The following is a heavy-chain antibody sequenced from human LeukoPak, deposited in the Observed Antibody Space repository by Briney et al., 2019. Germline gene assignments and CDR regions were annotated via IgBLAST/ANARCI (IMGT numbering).Heavy chain of an antibody. CDR1: GFTFSSYA. V-gene: IGHV3-23*01. CDR2: ISGSGGST. J-gene: IGHJ6*02. Sequence: GVSLRLSCAASGFTFSSYAMSWVRQAPGKGLEWVSAISGSGGSTYYADSVKGRFTISRDNSKNTLYLQMNSLRAEDTGVYYCAKSQGSSGWYNYYYGMDVWGQGTTVTVSS. D-gene: IGHD6-19*01. CDR3: AKSQGSSGWYNYYYGMDV.